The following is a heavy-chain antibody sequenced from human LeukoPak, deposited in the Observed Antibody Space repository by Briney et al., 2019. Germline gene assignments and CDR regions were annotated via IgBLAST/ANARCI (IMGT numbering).Heavy chain of an antibody. CDR3: AREAYSSGWPYYYYYYMDV. D-gene: IGHD6-19*01. CDR2: ISTDGGIT. CDR1: GFTFTNYA. Sequence: GGSLRLSCAASGFTFTNYAMHWVRQAPGKGLEHVSAISTDGGITYYANSVKGRFTISIDNAKTSLYLQMNSLRAEDTALYHCAREAYSSGWPYYYYYYMDVWGKGTTVTISS. J-gene: IGHJ6*03. V-gene: IGHV3-64*01.